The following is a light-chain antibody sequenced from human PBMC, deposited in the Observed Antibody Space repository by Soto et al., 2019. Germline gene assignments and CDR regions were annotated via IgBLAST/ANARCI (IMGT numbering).Light chain of an antibody. Sequence: VLTQSPGALSLSPGERATLSCRASQSISSNYLAWYQQKPGQAPRLLIYGASTRATGIPDRFSGSGSGTDFTLSISRLEPEDFAVYYCQQYGSSPPRTFGQGTKVDIK. V-gene: IGKV3-20*01. CDR3: QQYGSSPPRT. CDR2: GAS. J-gene: IGKJ1*01. CDR1: QSISSNY.